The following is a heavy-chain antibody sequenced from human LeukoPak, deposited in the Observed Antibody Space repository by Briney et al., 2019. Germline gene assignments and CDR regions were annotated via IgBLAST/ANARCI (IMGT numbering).Heavy chain of an antibody. D-gene: IGHD3-16*01. CDR3: ARFSSITGGEWGDAFDI. CDR2: IDDGGTT. V-gene: IGHV4-34*01. CDR1: GGSFSDYF. Sequence: PSETLSLTCTVHGGSFSDYFWSWIRQPPGKGLEWLGEIDDGGTTNYNPSLMSRVTVSMDRSKKQCSLTMKSVTAGDMALYYCARFSSITGGEWGDAFDIWGHGTTVSVSS. J-gene: IGHJ3*02.